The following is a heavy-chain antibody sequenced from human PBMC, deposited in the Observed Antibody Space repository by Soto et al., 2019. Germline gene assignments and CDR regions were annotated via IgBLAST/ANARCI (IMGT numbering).Heavy chain of an antibody. CDR1: GGSISSGGYY. V-gene: IGHV4-31*03. D-gene: IGHD5-18*01. CDR2: IYYSGST. CDR3: AGRSLLNSFWLDP. Sequence: PSETLSLTCTVSGGSISSGGYYWSWIRQHPGKGLEWIGYIYYSGSTYYNPSLKSRVTISVDTSKNQFSLKLSSVTAADTAVYYCAGRSLLNSFWLDPWGQGTLVTVSS. J-gene: IGHJ5*02.